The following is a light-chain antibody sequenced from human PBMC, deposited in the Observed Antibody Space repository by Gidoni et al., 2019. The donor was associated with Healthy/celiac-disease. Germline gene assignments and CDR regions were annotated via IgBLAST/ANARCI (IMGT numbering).Light chain of an antibody. CDR3: QSYDSSLSGVV. CDR1: SSNIGAGYD. CDR2: GNS. V-gene: IGLV1-40*01. Sequence: QSVLTQPPSVSGAPGQRVTISCTGSSSNIGAGYDVPWYQQLPGTAPKLLIYGNSNRPSGVPDRFSGSKSGTSASLAIPGLQAEDEADYYCQSYDSSLSGVVFGGGTKLTVL. J-gene: IGLJ2*01.